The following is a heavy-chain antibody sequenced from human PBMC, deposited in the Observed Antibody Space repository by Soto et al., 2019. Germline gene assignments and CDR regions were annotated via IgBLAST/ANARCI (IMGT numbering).Heavy chain of an antibody. D-gene: IGHD4-4*01. J-gene: IGHJ4*02. CDR2: ISAYRGNT. CDR1: NYTFTSCN. CDR3: ARVEMTTISFDY. V-gene: IGHV1-18*04. Sequence: QVQLVQSGAEVKKPGASFNVSCKASNYTFTSCNISWVRQAPGQGLEWMGWISAYRGNTNYAQKLQGRVTMTTDTSTSTAYMELRSLRSDDTAVYYCARVEMTTISFDYWGQGTLVTVSS.